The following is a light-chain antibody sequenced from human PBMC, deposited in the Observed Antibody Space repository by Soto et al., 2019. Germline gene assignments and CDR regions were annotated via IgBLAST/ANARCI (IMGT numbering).Light chain of an antibody. J-gene: IGLJ3*02. Sequence: QSALTQPASVSGSPGQSITISCIGTSSDVGSYNYVSWYRQHPGEAPKVMIYDVSSRPSGVSTRFSGSKSGNTASLTISGLQAEDEAQYYCSSRTSATTVVFGGGTKVTVL. CDR1: SSDVGSYNY. CDR3: SSRTSATTVV. V-gene: IGLV2-14*03. CDR2: DVS.